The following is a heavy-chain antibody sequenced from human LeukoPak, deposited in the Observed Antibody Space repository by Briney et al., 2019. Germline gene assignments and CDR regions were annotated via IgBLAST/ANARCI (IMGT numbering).Heavy chain of an antibody. Sequence: GRSLRLSCAAFGFTFSRFPMHWVRQAPGKGLEWVALISSDGSDKKYADSVKGRFTMSRDNSMNTLYLQMHSLRVDATAVYYCARDYPADHWGQGTLVTVSS. V-gene: IGHV3-30-3*01. CDR1: GFTFSRFP. CDR2: ISSDGSDK. CDR3: ARDYPADH. J-gene: IGHJ4*02.